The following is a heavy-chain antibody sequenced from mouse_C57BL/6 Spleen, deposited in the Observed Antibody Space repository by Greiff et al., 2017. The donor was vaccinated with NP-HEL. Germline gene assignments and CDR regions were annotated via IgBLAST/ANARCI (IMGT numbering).Heavy chain of an antibody. CDR2: ISDGGSYT. D-gene: IGHD1-1*01. CDR3: ARDPLYYYGSRDYAMDY. CDR1: GFTFSSYA. V-gene: IGHV5-4*01. J-gene: IGHJ4*01. Sequence: EVKLMESGGGLVKPGGSLKLSCAASGFTFSSYAMSWVRQTPEKRLEWVATISDGGSYTYYPDNVKGRFTISRDNAKNNLYLQMSHLKSEDTAMYYCARDPLYYYGSRDYAMDYWGQGTSVTVSS.